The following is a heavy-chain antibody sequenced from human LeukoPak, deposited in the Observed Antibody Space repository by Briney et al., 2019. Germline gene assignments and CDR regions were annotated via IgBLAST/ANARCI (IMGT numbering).Heavy chain of an antibody. V-gene: IGHV3-30*02. J-gene: IGHJ4*02. CDR2: IRYDGSNK. Sequence: GGSLRLSCAASGFTFSGYGIHWVRQAPGKGLEWVAFIRYDGSNKYYADSVKGRFTISRDNSKNTLYLQMNSLRVEDTAVYYCAKELELATTGDYWGQGTLVTVSS. D-gene: IGHD5-24*01. CDR1: GFTFSGYG. CDR3: AKELELATTGDY.